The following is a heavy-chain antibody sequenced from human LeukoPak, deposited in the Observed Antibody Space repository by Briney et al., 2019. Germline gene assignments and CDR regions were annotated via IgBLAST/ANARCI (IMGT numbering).Heavy chain of an antibody. V-gene: IGHV4-4*07. D-gene: IGHD2-21*01. CDR2: IYTSGST. Sequence: PSETLSLTCPVSGGSISSYYWSWIRQPAGKGLEWIGRIYTSGSTNYNPSLKSRVTMSVDTSKNQFSLKLSSVTAADTAVYYCAKWWWNPRNRQGSYYFDYWGQGTLVTVSS. CDR3: AKWWWNPRNRQGSYYFDY. J-gene: IGHJ4*02. CDR1: GGSISSYY.